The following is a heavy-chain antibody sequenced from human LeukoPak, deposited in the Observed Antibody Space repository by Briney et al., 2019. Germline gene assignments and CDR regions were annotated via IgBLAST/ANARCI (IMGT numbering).Heavy chain of an antibody. CDR1: GYTFTGYY. Sequence: ASVKVSCKASGYTFTGYYMHWVRQAPGQGLEWMGWINPNSGGTNYAQKFQGRVTMTRDTSISTAYMELSSLRSDDTAVYYCARGSRYYDSSTTFDYWGQGTLVTVSS. J-gene: IGHJ4*02. D-gene: IGHD3-22*01. CDR3: ARGSRYYDSSTTFDY. CDR2: INPNSGGT. V-gene: IGHV1-2*02.